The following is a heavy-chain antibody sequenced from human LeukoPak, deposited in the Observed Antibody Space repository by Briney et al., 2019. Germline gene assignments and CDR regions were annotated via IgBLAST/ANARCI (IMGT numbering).Heavy chain of an antibody. V-gene: IGHV4-4*07. CDR2: IYSTGST. Sequence: SETLSLTCIVSGGSINSHYWSWIRQPAGQGLEWIGRIYSTGSTSYNPSLKSRVTMSVDTSNNQLSLKLSSVTAADTAVYYCAREGLEDCSGASCYFLFDPWGQGTLVTVSS. CDR3: AREGLEDCSGASCYFLFDP. CDR1: GGSINSHY. D-gene: IGHD2-15*01. J-gene: IGHJ5*02.